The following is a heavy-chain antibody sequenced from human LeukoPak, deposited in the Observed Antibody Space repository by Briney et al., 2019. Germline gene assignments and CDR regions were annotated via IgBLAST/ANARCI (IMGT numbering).Heavy chain of an antibody. D-gene: IGHD6-19*01. Sequence: PGGSLRLSCAASGFTVSSNYMSWVRQAPGKGLEWVSVIYSGGSTYYADSVKGRFTISRDNSKNTLYLQMNSLRAEDTAVYYCARDSSGWYPLWDYWGQGTLVTVSS. CDR2: IYSGGST. J-gene: IGHJ4*02. CDR1: GFTVSSNY. V-gene: IGHV3-53*01. CDR3: ARDSSGWYPLWDY.